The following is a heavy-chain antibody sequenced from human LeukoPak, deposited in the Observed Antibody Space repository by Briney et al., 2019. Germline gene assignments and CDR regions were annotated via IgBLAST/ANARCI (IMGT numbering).Heavy chain of an antibody. D-gene: IGHD2-2*01. CDR1: GFTFSSYG. V-gene: IGHV3-30*18. J-gene: IGHJ4*02. CDR2: ISYDGSNK. CDR3: AKVGCSTSCFDY. Sequence: PGGSLRLSCAASGFTFSSYGMHWVRQAPGKGLEWVAVISYDGSNKYYADSVKGRFTISRDNSKNTLYLQMNSLRAEDTAVYYCAKVGCSTSCFDYWGQGTLVTVSS.